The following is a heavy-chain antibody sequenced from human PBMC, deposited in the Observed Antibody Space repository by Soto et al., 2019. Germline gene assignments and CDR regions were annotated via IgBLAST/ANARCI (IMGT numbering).Heavy chain of an antibody. D-gene: IGHD3-22*01. Sequence: GASVKVSCKASGGTFSSYAISWVRQAPGQGLEWMGGIIPIFGTANYAQKFQGRVTITADESTSTAYMELSSLRSEDTAVYYCASSYYYDSRALGYYGMDVWDQGTTVTVSS. CDR2: IIPIFGTA. CDR1: GGTFSSYA. V-gene: IGHV1-69*13. J-gene: IGHJ6*02. CDR3: ASSYYYDSRALGYYGMDV.